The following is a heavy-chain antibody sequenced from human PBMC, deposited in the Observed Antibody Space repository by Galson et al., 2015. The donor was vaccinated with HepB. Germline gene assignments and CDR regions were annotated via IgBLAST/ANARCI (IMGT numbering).Heavy chain of an antibody. CDR3: ARGSSWDYFDY. J-gene: IGHJ4*02. V-gene: IGHV3-30-3*01. CDR1: GFTFGSYA. CDR2: ISYDGSNK. D-gene: IGHD6-13*01. Sequence: SLRLSCAASGFTFGSYAMPWFRQAPGKGLEWVAVISYDGSNKYYADAAKGRFTISRDNSKNTLNLQMNSLRAEDTAVYYCARGSSWDYFDYWGQGTLVTVS.